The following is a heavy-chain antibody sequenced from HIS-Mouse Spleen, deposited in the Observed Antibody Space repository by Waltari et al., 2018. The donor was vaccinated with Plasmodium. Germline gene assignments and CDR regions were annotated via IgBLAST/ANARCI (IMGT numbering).Heavy chain of an antibody. CDR3: ARVKYYDFWSGYPDY. D-gene: IGHD3-3*01. V-gene: IGHV3-64*01. CDR1: GFTFSSYA. Sequence: EVQLVESGGGLVQPGGSLSLSCAASGFTFSSYAMPWVRQAPGKGLEYVSAISSNGGSTYYANSVKGRFTISRDNSKNTLYLQMGSLRAEDMAVYYCARVKYYDFWSGYPDYWGQGTLVTVSS. J-gene: IGHJ4*02. CDR2: ISSNGGST.